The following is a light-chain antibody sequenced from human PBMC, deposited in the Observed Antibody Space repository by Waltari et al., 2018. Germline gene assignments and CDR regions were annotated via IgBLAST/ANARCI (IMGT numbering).Light chain of an antibody. CDR1: HSILYNSYVKND. CDR2: WAS. J-gene: IGKJ1*01. CDR3: HQYYSGRT. V-gene: IGKV4-1*01. Sequence: HSILYNSYVKNDLAWYQQEPGKPPELLMYWASTPECGVPDRFSGSGSGTDFPLTISSLQAEDVAVYDCHQYYSGRTFGLGTYLEIK.